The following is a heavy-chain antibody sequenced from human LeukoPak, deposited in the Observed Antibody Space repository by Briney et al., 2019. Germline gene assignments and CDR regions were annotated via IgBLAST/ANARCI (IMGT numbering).Heavy chain of an antibody. CDR2: YYSGST. V-gene: IGHV4-39*02. Sequence: YYSGSTYYNPSLKSRVTISADTSKNQFSLKLSSVTAADTAVYYCAGDKVGDTFFWYFDLWGRGTLVTVSS. CDR3: AGDKVGDTFFWYFDL. D-gene: IGHD1-26*01. J-gene: IGHJ2*01.